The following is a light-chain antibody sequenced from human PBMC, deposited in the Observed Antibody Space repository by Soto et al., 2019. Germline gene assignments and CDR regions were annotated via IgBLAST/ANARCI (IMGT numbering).Light chain of an antibody. CDR2: EGS. CDR3: CSYAGGGTFYV. J-gene: IGLJ1*01. Sequence: QSVLTQPASVSGSPGQSITVSCTGTSSDVGSYNLVSWYQQHPGKAPKLIIYEGSKRPSGVSYRFSGSKSGNTASLTISGLQAEDEADYYCCSYAGGGTFYVFGTGTKVTVL. V-gene: IGLV2-23*03. CDR1: SSDVGSYNL.